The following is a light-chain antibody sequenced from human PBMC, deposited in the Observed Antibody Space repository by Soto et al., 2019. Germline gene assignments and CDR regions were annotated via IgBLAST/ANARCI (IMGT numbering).Light chain of an antibody. J-gene: IGLJ1*01. V-gene: IGLV2-14*03. Sequence: QSALTQPASVSGSPGQSITISCTGTSSDVGAYIFVSWYQQHPGNAPKLMIYDIINRPSGVSNRFSGSKSGNTASLTISGRQAEDDADYYCVSFTTSRSYVFGTGTKLTVL. CDR3: VSFTTSRSYV. CDR2: DII. CDR1: SSDVGAYIF.